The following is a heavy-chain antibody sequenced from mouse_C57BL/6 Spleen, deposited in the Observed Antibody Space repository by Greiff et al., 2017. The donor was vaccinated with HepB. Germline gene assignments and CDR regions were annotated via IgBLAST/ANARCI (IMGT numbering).Heavy chain of an antibody. CDR2: IDPENGDT. V-gene: IGHV14-4*01. D-gene: IGHD1-1*01. Sequence: EVQLQESGAELVRPGASVKLSCTASGFNIKDDYMHWVKQRPEQGLEWIGWIDPENGDTEYASKFQGKATITADTSSNTAYLQLSSLTSEDTAVYYCTTYGRGYWGQGTTLTVSS. CDR3: TTYGRGY. CDR1: GFNIKDDY. J-gene: IGHJ2*01.